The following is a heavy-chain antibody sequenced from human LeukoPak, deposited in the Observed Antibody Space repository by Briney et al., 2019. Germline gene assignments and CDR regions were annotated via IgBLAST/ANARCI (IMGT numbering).Heavy chain of an antibody. J-gene: IGHJ4*02. CDR3: ARDGSSKYGSGSYRLDY. Sequence: GGSLRLSCAASGFTVSSNYMSWVRQAPGKGLEWVSVIYSGGSTYYADSVKGRFTISRDNSKNTLYLQMNSLRAEDTAVYYCARDGSSKYGSGSYRLDYWGQGTLVTVSS. D-gene: IGHD3-10*01. CDR2: IYSGGST. CDR1: GFTVSSNY. V-gene: IGHV3-66*01.